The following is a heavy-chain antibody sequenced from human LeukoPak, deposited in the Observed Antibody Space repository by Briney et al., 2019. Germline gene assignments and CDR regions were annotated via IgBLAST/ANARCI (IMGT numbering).Heavy chain of an antibody. J-gene: IGHJ4*02. Sequence: SETLSLTCTVFGGSISSYYWSWIRQPPGKGLEWIGYIYYSGSTNYNPSLKSRVTISVDTSKNQFSLKLSSVTAADTAVYYCTREIGSGWYGYYFDYWGQGTLVTVSS. D-gene: IGHD6-19*01. CDR3: TREIGSGWYGYYFDY. CDR1: GGSISSYY. V-gene: IGHV4-59*12. CDR2: IYYSGST.